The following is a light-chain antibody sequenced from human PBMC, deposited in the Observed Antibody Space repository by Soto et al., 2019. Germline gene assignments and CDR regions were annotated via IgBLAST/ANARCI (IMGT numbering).Light chain of an antibody. CDR2: LAS. CDR3: QQYKSYPWT. J-gene: IGKJ1*01. V-gene: IGKV1-5*03. CDR1: ESIRSW. Sequence: DIQMTQSPSTLSASVGDRVTITCRASESIRSWLAWYQQKPGKAPKLLINLASRLENGVPSRFSGSASGTDFTLTISSLQPDDFATYYCQQYKSYPWTFGQGTKVEIK.